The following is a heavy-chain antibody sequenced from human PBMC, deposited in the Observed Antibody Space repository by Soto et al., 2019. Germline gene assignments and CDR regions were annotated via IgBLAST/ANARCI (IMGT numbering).Heavy chain of an antibody. D-gene: IGHD1-20*01. CDR3: ARDPGSNNWNDAFDI. CDR2: IYYSGST. CDR1: GGSISSGGYY. Sequence: LSLTCTVSGGSISSGGYYWSWIRQHPGKGLEWIGYIYYSGSTYYNPSLKSRVTISVDTSKNQFSLKLSSVTAADTAVYYCARDPGSNNWNDAFDIWGQGTMVTVSS. J-gene: IGHJ3*02. V-gene: IGHV4-31*03.